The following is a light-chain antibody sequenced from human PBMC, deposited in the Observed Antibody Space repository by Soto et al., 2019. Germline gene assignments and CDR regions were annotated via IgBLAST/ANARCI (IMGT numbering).Light chain of an antibody. V-gene: IGKV1-39*01. CDR2: AAS. J-gene: IGKJ2*01. Sequence: DIQLIQSPSSLSASVGDTVTITCRAGQSVKNYLNWYQLKPGKVPKLLIYAASALQSGVPARVVGGTSGTDFTLTIITMQPEDFANYFCQQTYTDRQTFGQGTKVDIK. CDR3: QQTYTDRQT. CDR1: QSVKNY.